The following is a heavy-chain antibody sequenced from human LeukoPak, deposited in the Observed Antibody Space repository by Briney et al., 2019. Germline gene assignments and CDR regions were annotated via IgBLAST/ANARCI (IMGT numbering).Heavy chain of an antibody. CDR3: ARVFVGTTLNFDL. CDR2: VYCSGIT. V-gene: IGHV4-59*08. Sequence: SETLSLTCSVSGGSISPYYWSWIRQSPGKGLGWIGSVYCSGITNYNPSPKSRVTISVGTSKNQFSLRLSSVTAADTAVYFCARVFVGTTLNFDLWGQGTLVTVSS. D-gene: IGHD1-26*01. J-gene: IGHJ4*02. CDR1: GGSISPYY.